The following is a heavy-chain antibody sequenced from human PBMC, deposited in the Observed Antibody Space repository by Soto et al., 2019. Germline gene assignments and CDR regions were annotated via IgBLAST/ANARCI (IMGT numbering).Heavy chain of an antibody. CDR1: GYCFTRCW. J-gene: IGHJ6*02. Sequence: SLKISRTGSGYCFTRCWLSWGRQLPGTAPASMGRIDPSVSYPNHGPSFNGHVTISADNSISTACLQWSSLKASDTAMYYCARPDNIFSSPEGVWGQATTVTVSS. V-gene: IGHV5-10-1*01. D-gene: IGHD3-9*01. CDR2: IDPSVSYP. CDR3: ARPDNIFSSPEGV.